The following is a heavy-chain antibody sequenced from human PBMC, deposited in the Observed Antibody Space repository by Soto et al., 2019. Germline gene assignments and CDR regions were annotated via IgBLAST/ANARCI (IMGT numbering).Heavy chain of an antibody. CDR2: IKNKANSYTT. J-gene: IGHJ4*02. D-gene: IGHD6-19*01. Sequence: EVQLVESGGGLVQPEGSLRLSCAASGFTFSDHYMDCVRQAPGKGLEWVGRIKNKANSYTTEYVAHVKCRFIISRDDSKNSVFLQMNRLKTDDTDVYYCTRVRLGSRRSYDYWGQGILVTVSS. V-gene: IGHV3-72*01. CDR1: GFTFSDHY. CDR3: TRVRLGSRRSYDY.